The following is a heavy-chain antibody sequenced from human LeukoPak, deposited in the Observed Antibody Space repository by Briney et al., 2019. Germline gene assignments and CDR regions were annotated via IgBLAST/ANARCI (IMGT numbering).Heavy chain of an antibody. CDR2: IYYSGST. V-gene: IGHV4-39*01. J-gene: IGHJ5*02. CDR3: ARPRIQNWLDP. D-gene: IGHD3-3*02. CDR1: GGSISSSSYY. Sequence: SETLSLTCTVSGGSISSSSYYWGWIRQPPGKGLEWIGSIYYSGSTYYNPSLKSRVTISVDTSKNQFSLKLSSVTAADTAVYYCARPRIQNWLDPWGQGTLVTVSS.